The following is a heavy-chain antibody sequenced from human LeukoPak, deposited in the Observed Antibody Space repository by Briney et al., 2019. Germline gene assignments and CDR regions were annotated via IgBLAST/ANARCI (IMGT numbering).Heavy chain of an antibody. J-gene: IGHJ4*02. D-gene: IGHD5-12*01. CDR1: GFSFSSYG. CDR2: INWNGGST. V-gene: IGHV3-20*04. CDR3: ASLSGYEYYFDY. Sequence: PGGSLRLSCATSGFSFSSYGMSWVRQAPGKGLEWVSGINWNGGSTGYADSVKGRFTISRDNAKNSLYLQMNSLRAEDTALYYCASLSGYEYYFDYWGQGTLVTVSS.